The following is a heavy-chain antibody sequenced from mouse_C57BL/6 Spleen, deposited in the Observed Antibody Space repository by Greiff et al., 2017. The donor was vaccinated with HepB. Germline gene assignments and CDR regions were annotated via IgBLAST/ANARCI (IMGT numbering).Heavy chain of an antibody. CDR3: ARKYWITTVVARDYAMDY. Sequence: EVKLVESGGGLVKPGGSLKLSCAASGFTFSDYGMHWVRQAPEKGLEWVAYISSGSSTIYYADTVKGRFTISRDNAKNTLFLQMTRLRSEDTAMYYCARKYWITTVVARDYAMDYWGQGTSVTVSS. V-gene: IGHV5-17*01. CDR1: GFTFSDYG. J-gene: IGHJ4*01. D-gene: IGHD1-1*01. CDR2: ISSGSSTI.